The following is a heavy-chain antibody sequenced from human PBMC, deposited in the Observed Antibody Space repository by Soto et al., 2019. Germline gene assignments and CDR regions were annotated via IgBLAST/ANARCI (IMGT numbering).Heavy chain of an antibody. CDR1: GFTFSGSA. CDR3: ARDGRRYSSGYHYWGFDP. J-gene: IGHJ5*02. CDR2: IRSKANSYAT. V-gene: IGHV3-73*01. Sequence: PGGSLRLSCAASGFTFSGSAMHWVRQASGKGLEWVGRIRSKANSYATAYAASVKGRFTISRDNSKNTLYLQMNSLRAEDTAVYYCARDGRRYSSGYHYWGFDPWGQGTLVTVSS. D-gene: IGHD3-22*01.